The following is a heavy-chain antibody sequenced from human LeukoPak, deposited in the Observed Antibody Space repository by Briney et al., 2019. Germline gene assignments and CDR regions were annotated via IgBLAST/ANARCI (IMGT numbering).Heavy chain of an antibody. CDR1: GYTFTGYY. CDR3: ARVPYYYDFWSGYYTGAYYFDY. V-gene: IGHV1-2*02. Sequence: GASVKVSCKASGYTFTGYYMHWVRQAPGQGLEWMGWINPNSGGTNYAQKFQGRVTMTRDTSTSTAYMELSRLRSDDTAVYYCARVPYYYDFWSGYYTGAYYFDYWGQGTLVTVSS. CDR2: INPNSGGT. D-gene: IGHD3-3*01. J-gene: IGHJ4*02.